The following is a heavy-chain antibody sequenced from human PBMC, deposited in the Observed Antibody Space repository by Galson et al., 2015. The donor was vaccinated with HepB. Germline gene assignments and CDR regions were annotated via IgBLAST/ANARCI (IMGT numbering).Heavy chain of an antibody. V-gene: IGHV4-34*01. CDR1: GGSFSGYY. CDR3: ARDDDGGLDY. D-gene: IGHD4-23*01. Sequence: SEPLSLTCAVYGGSFSGYYWSWIRQPPGKGLEWIGEINHSGSTNYNPSLKSRVTISIDTSKNQFSLKLTSVTAADMAVYYCARDDDGGLDYWGQGTLVTVSS. J-gene: IGHJ4*02. CDR2: INHSGST.